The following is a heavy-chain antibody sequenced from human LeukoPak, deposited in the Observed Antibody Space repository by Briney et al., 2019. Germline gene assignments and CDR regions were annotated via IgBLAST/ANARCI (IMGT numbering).Heavy chain of an antibody. CDR3: ARENYVSGDPRSFDY. Sequence: SETLSLTCTVSDDSISDYYRGWIRQPPGKGLEWIGYFHNSGTSTYNPSLKSRVTISADTSKNQFSLKLSSVTAADTAVYYCARENYVSGDPRSFDYWGQGTLVTVSS. V-gene: IGHV4-59*12. CDR2: FHNSGTS. J-gene: IGHJ4*02. D-gene: IGHD7-27*01. CDR1: DDSISDYY.